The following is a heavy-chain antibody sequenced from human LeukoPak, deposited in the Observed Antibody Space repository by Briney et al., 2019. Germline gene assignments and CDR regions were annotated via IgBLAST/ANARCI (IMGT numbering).Heavy chain of an antibody. D-gene: IGHD7-27*01. CDR1: GFTFGAYS. CDR2: ISWNSGTI. CDR3: AKGNWGSPFDS. J-gene: IGHJ4*02. V-gene: IGHV3-9*01. Sequence: QPGGSLRLSCAASGFTFGAYSMHWVRQVPGKDLEWVSGISWNSGTIDYVDSVRGRFTISRDNAKSSLYLQMNSPRADDTALYYCAKGNWGSPFDSWGQGTLVAVSS.